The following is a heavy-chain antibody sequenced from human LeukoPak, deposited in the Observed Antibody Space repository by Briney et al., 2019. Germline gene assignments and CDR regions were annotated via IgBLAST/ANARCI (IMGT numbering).Heavy chain of an antibody. Sequence: GASVKVSCKASGYTFTSYGISWVRQAPGQGLEWMGWISAYNGNTNYAQKLQGRVTMTTDTSTSTAYMELRSLRSDDTAVYYCARDTSSSWYSANWFDPWGQGTLVTASS. CDR2: ISAYNGNT. CDR3: ARDTSSSWYSANWFDP. V-gene: IGHV1-18*04. J-gene: IGHJ5*02. D-gene: IGHD6-13*01. CDR1: GYTFTSYG.